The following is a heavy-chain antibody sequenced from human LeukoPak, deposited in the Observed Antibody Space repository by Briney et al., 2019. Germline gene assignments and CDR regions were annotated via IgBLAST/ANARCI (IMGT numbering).Heavy chain of an antibody. J-gene: IGHJ4*02. Sequence: GSLRLSCAASGFTFTDAWMSWVRQAPGKGLEWIGEINHSGSTNYNPSLKSRVTISVDTSKNQFSLKLSSVTAADTAVYYCARGLTVGPIDYWGQGTLVTVSS. CDR3: ARGLTVGPIDY. D-gene: IGHD4-23*01. V-gene: IGHV4-34*01. CDR2: INHSGST. CDR1: GFTFTDAW.